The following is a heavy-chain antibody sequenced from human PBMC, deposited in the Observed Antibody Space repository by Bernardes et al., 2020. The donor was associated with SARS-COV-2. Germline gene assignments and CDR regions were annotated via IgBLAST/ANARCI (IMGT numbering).Heavy chain of an antibody. CDR3: ARQSVVTTQFYGMDV. CDR2: VYPGDSDT. CDR1: GYDFTTQW. D-gene: IGHD2-21*02. Sequence: GESLKISCKASGYDFTTQWIGWVRQMSGKGLEWMAIVYPGDSDTRYSPSFQGQVTISADKSLSTAYLEWTSLKASDTGMYYCARQSVVTTQFYGMDVWGQGTTVTVSS. V-gene: IGHV5-51*01. J-gene: IGHJ6*02.